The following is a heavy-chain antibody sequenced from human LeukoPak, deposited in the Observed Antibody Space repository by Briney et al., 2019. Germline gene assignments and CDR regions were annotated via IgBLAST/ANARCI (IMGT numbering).Heavy chain of an antibody. CDR1: GYTFTSYA. Sequence: ASVKVSCKASGYTFTSYAMHWVRQAPGQRPEWMGWINAGNGNTKYSQKFQGRVTITRDTSASTAYMGLSSLRSEDTAVYYCARAEPSRPFDYWGQGTLVTVSS. V-gene: IGHV1-3*01. J-gene: IGHJ4*02. CDR3: ARAEPSRPFDY. D-gene: IGHD1-14*01. CDR2: INAGNGNT.